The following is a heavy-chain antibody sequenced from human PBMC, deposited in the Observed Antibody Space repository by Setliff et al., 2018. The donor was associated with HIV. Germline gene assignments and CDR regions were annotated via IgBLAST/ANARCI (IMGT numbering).Heavy chain of an antibody. CDR3: ARSGKAVGSAGLGTFDI. J-gene: IGHJ3*02. CDR2: IYPGDSET. D-gene: IGHD6-19*01. CDR1: GYTFTTYW. Sequence: LGESLKISCKGSGYTFTTYWIGWVRQMPGKGLEWMGIIYPGDSETRYSLSFQGQVTISADKSISTAYLQWSSLKASDTAMYYCARSGKAVGSAGLGTFDIWGQGTMVT. V-gene: IGHV5-51*01.